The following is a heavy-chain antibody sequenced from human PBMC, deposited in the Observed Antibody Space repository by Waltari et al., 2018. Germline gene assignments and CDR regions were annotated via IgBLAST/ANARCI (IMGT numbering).Heavy chain of an antibody. D-gene: IGHD5-12*01. CDR3: ARDGAATTYYYYYYYMDV. Sequence: EVQLVESGGGLVQPGGSLRLSCAASGFTFSSYAMHWARQPPGKGLEYVSAISSNGGSTYYANSVKGRFTISRDNSKNTLYLQMGSLRAEDMAVYYCARDGAATTYYYYYYYMDVWGKGTTVTVSS. V-gene: IGHV3-64*01. CDR2: ISSNGGST. J-gene: IGHJ6*03. CDR1: GFTFSSYA.